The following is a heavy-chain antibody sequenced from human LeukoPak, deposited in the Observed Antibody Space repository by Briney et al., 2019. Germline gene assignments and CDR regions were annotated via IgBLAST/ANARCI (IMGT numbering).Heavy chain of an antibody. CDR3: ARDDVLLGKYAFDI. J-gene: IGHJ3*02. CDR2: ISSSSSYI. CDR1: GFTFSSYS. D-gene: IGHD3-10*01. Sequence: GGSLRLSCAASGFTFSSYSMNWVRQAPGKGLEWVSSISSSSSYIYYADSVKGRFTISRDNAKNSLYLQMNSLRAEDAAVYYCARDDVLLGKYAFDIWGQGTMVTVSS. V-gene: IGHV3-21*01.